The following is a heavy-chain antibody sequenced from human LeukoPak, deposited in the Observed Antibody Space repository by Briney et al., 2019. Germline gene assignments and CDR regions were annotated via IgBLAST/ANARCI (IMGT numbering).Heavy chain of an antibody. J-gene: IGHJ4*02. V-gene: IGHV3-53*01. Sequence: GGSLGLSCAASGFIVSTNDMSWVRQAPGKGLEWVSITYSDGGTYYAESVKGRFTISRDNSKNTLYLQMNSLRAEDTAVYYCARESRFGESFFDYWGQGTLVTVSS. CDR2: TYSDGGT. D-gene: IGHD3-10*01. CDR1: GFIVSTND. CDR3: ARESRFGESFFDY.